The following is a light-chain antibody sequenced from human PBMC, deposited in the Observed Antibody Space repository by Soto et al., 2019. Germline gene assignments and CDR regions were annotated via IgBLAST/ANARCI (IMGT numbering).Light chain of an antibody. CDR3: QQRLFWPLFT. Sequence: EIVLTQSPATVSLSPGESATLSCRASQNIHSFLAWYQQRPGQAPRLLIYDASFRATAIPARFNGSGSGTDFTLTITRLEHEDFGVYYCQQRLFWPLFTFGQGTRLEIK. CDR2: DAS. V-gene: IGKV3-11*01. CDR1: QNIHSF. J-gene: IGKJ2*01.